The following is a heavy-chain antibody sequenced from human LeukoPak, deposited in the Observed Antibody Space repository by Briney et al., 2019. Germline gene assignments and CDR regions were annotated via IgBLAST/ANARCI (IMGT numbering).Heavy chain of an antibody. D-gene: IGHD3-3*01. CDR3: AKDLAYDFWKGFDF. CDR1: GFTFTNFA. J-gene: IGHJ4*02. CDR2: IQYDGSIK. V-gene: IGHV3-30*02. Sequence: GGSLRLSCAASGFTFTNFAIHWVRQAPGKGLEWVAFIQYDGSIKYYADSVKGRFTISRDNSKNTLYPQINSLRAEDTAVYYCAKDLAYDFWKGFDFWGQGTLVTVSS.